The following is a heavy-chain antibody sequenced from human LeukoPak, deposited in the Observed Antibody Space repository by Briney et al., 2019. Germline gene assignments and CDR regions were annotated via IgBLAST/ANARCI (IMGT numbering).Heavy chain of an antibody. J-gene: IGHJ4*02. CDR3: ARVKGSYSNGF. Sequence: GGSLRLSCAASGFTFSNAWMSWVRQAPGKGLEWVSYISSGGSTIYYADSVKGRFTISRDNAKNSLYLQMNSLRAEDTAVYYCARVKGSYSNGFWGQGTLVTVSS. V-gene: IGHV3-11*01. D-gene: IGHD6-19*01. CDR1: GFTFSNAW. CDR2: ISSGGSTI.